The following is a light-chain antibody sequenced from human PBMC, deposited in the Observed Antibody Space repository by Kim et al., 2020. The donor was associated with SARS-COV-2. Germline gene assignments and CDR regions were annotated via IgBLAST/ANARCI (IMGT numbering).Light chain of an antibody. Sequence: SPVESASLSCRASHRVSSFLAWYQQRPCQAPRLLIYDSSNRATGIPARFSGSGSGTDFTLTISSLEPEDFAVYYCQQRGNWPPITFGQGTRLEIK. J-gene: IGKJ5*01. CDR1: HRVSSF. V-gene: IGKV3-11*01. CDR2: DSS. CDR3: QQRGNWPPIT.